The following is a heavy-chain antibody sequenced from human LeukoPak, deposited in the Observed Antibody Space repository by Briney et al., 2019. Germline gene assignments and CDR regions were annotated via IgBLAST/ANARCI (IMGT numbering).Heavy chain of an antibody. V-gene: IGHV3-13*01. D-gene: IGHD2-15*01. CDR2: IGTAGDT. CDR1: GFTFSSYD. J-gene: IGHJ6*02. Sequence: PGGSLRLSCAASGFTFSSYDMHWVRQATGKGLEWVSAIGTAGDTYYPGSVKGRFTISRENAKNSSYLQMNSLRAGDTAVYYCARGPYCSGGSCPPGFYYGMDVWGQGTTVTVSS. CDR3: ARGPYCSGGSCPPGFYYGMDV.